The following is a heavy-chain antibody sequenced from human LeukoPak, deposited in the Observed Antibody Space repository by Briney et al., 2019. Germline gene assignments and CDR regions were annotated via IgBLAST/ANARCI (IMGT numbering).Heavy chain of an antibody. V-gene: IGHV4-34*01. CDR3: ARASYDSSGYLAWEHAFDI. J-gene: IGHJ3*02. Sequence: PSETLSLTCAVYGGSFSGYYWSWIRQPPGKGLEWIGEINHSGSTNYNPSLKSRVTISVDTSKNQFSLKLSSVTAADTAVYYCARASYDSSGYLAWEHAFDIWGQGTMVTVSS. CDR1: GGSFSGYY. D-gene: IGHD3-22*01. CDR2: INHSGST.